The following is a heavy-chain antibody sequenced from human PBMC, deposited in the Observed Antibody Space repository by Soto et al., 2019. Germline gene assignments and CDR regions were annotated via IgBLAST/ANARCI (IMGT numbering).Heavy chain of an antibody. CDR1: GGSISSYY. CDR2: IYDSGST. D-gene: IGHD6-6*01. CDR3: AAPPRY. J-gene: IGHJ4*02. V-gene: IGHV4-59*01. Sequence: SETLSLTCTVPGGSISSYYWSWIRQPPGKGLEWIGYIYDSGSTNYNPSLKSRVTISVDTSKNQFSLKLTSVTAADTAVYYCAAPPRYWGQGTLVTVSS.